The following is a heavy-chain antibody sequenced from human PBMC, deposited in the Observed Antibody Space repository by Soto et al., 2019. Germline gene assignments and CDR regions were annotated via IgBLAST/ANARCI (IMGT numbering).Heavy chain of an antibody. D-gene: IGHD3-3*01. CDR1: GFSFISYS. CDR3: VRVFASNTFDL. J-gene: IGHJ3*01. Sequence: EVQLVESGGNLVQAGGSLRLSCAASGFSFISYSMSWVRQAPGKGLEWVSYISNSGSVIHDADSVKGRFTISRDNAKNSLSLQMNSLRDEDTALYYCVRVFASNTFDLWGQGTGVTVSS. V-gene: IGHV3-48*02. CDR2: ISNSGSVI.